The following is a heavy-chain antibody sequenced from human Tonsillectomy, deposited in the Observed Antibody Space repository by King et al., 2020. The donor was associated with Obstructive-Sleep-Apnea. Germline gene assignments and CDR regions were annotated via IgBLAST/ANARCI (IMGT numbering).Heavy chain of an antibody. Sequence: VQLQESGPGLVKPSQTLSLTCTVSGFTITRVVYYWNWIRQYPGKGLEWIGYVDYTGTSYYNSSLKSRVTSSADMSKNQFTLKLTSVTAADTAVYFCARDERDGGIYAFDNW. V-gene: IGHV4-31*03. D-gene: IGHD4-23*01. CDR2: VDYTGTS. CDR1: GFTITRVVYY. J-gene: IGHJ3*02. CDR3: ARDERDGGIYAFDN.